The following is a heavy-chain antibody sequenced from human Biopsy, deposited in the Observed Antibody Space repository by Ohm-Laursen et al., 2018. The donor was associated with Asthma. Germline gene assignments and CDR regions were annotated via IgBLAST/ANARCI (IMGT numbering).Heavy chain of an antibody. CDR2: SGSYYDGGLK. Sequence: RSLRLSCSAAGFSFSSYSMNWVRQAPGKGLEWVAVSGSYYDGGLKYYADSVNGRFTVSRDDSKNTLYLQMNSLRPDDTAVYYCARDVMEWYLPAFDFWGQGTLVTVSS. J-gene: IGHJ4*02. CDR1: GFSFSSYS. CDR3: ARDVMEWYLPAFDF. D-gene: IGHD3-3*01. V-gene: IGHV3-30*03.